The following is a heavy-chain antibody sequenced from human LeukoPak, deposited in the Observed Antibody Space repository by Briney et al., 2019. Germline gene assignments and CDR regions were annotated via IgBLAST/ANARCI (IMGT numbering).Heavy chain of an antibody. Sequence: SETLSLTCAVYGGSFSGYYWSWIRQPPGKGLEWIGEINHSGSTNYNPSLKSRVTISVDTSKNQFSLKLSSVTAADTAVYYCARGRGGSGWFGYWGQGTLVTVSS. D-gene: IGHD6-19*01. CDR1: GGSFSGYY. V-gene: IGHV4-34*01. J-gene: IGHJ5*01. CDR2: INHSGST. CDR3: ARGRGGSGWFGY.